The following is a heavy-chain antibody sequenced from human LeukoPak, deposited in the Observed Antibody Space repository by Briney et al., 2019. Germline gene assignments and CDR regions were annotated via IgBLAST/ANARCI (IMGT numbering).Heavy chain of an antibody. D-gene: IGHD2-2*01. CDR2: INPNSGGT. CDR1: GYTFTGYY. CDR3: ARELLVVVPAALDY. J-gene: IGHJ4*02. V-gene: IGHV1-2*02. Sequence: ASVKVSCKASGYTFTGYYMHWVRQAPGQGLEWMGWINPNSGGTNYAQKFQGRVTMTRDTSISTAYMELSRLRPDDTAVYYCARELLVVVPAALDYWGQGTLVTVSS.